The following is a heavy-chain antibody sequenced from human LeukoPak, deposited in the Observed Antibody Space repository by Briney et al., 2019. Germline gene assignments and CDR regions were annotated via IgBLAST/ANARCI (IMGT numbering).Heavy chain of an antibody. J-gene: IGHJ6*02. V-gene: IGHV3-43*02. CDR2: ISGDGGST. CDR1: GFTFDDYA. D-gene: IGHD6-13*01. CDR3: PKDEIAASVSHYYYYWMAV. Sequence: PGGSLRLSCAASGFTFDDYAMHWVRQAPGKGLEWVSLISGDGGSTYYADSVKGRFTISRDNSKNSLYLQMNSLRTEDTALYYCPKDEIAASVSHYYYYWMAVWVQETTVTDCS.